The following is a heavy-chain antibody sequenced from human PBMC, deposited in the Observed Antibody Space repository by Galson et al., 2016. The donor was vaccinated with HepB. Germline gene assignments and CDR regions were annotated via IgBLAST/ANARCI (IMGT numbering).Heavy chain of an antibody. Sequence: QSGAEVKKDGESLKISCKASGYTFNRYWIGWVRQTPEKGLEWMGMIFPGDSDTRDSPSFQGQVTISADKSITTAYLQWTTLKTSDTAMYYCVRLEALYRELEGWDFQFWGQGTLLIVSS. CDR2: IFPGDSDT. J-gene: IGHJ1*01. V-gene: IGHV5-51*01. D-gene: IGHD1-1*01. CDR3: VRLEALYRELEGWDFQF. CDR1: GYTFNRYW.